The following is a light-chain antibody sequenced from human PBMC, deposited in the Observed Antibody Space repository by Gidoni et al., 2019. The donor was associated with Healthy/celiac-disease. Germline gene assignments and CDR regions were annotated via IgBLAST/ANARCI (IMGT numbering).Light chain of an antibody. J-gene: IGKJ1*01. V-gene: IGKV3-20*01. CDR2: GAS. Sequence: EIVFTQSPGTLSLSPGERATLSCRASQSVSSSYLAWYQQKPGQAPRLLIYGASSRATGIPDRFSGSGSGTDFTLTISRLEPEDFAVYYCQQYGSSPSKFGQGTKVEIK. CDR3: QQYGSSPSK. CDR1: QSVSSSY.